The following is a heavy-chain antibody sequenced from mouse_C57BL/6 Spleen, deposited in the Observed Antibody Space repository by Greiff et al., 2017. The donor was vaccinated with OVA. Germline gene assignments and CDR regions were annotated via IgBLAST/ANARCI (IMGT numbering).Heavy chain of an antibody. CDR3: ARHYYGSSYWYYDV. CDR2: IWSDGST. J-gene: IGHJ1*03. V-gene: IGHV2-6-1*01. D-gene: IGHD1-1*01. CDR1: GFSLTSYG. Sequence: VHLVESGPGLVAPTQSLSITCTVSGFSLTSYGVHWVRQPPGKGLEWLVVIWSDGSTTYNSAHKSRLSISQDNSKSQVFLKMNSLQTDDTAMYYCARHYYGSSYWYYDVWGTGTTVTVSS.